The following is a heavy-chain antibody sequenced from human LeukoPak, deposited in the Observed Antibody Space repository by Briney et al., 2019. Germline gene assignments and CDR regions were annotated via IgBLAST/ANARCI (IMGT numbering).Heavy chain of an antibody. V-gene: IGHV3-33*08. CDR2: IAYDGSRA. CDR1: GFTFSSYW. CDR3: TRYNNDHFDY. J-gene: IGHJ4*02. Sequence: GGSLRLSCAASGFTFSSYWMTWVRQTPGKGLEWVAIIAYDGSRAFYADSVKGRFTISRDNSKNTMSVQMDDLRAEDTAVYYCTRYNNDHFDYWGQGTLVTVSS. D-gene: IGHD1-14*01.